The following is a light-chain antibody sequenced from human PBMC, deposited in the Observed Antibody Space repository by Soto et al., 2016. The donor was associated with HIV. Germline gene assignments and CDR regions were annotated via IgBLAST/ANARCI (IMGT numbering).Light chain of an antibody. J-gene: IGKJ4*01. CDR3: QQYHTTPLT. Sequence: DIQMTQSPSTLSASVGDRVTITCRASQSISSWLAWYQQKPGKAPKLLIYKASSLESGVPSRFSGSGSGTEFTLTTSSLQPDDFATYYCQQYHTTPLTFGGGTKVEIK. CDR2: KAS. CDR1: QSISSW. V-gene: IGKV1-5*03.